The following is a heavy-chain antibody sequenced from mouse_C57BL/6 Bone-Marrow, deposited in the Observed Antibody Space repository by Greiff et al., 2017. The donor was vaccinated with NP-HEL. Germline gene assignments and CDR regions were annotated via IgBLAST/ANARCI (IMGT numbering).Heavy chain of an antibody. D-gene: IGHD1-1*01. CDR3: ARYYGSSYYFDY. Sequence: VKLQESGAELVKPGASVKISCKASGYAFSSYWMNWVKQRPGKGLEWIGQIYPGDGDTNYNGKFKGTATLTADKSSSTAYMQLSSLTSEDSAVYFCARYYGSSYYFDYWGQGTTLTVSS. V-gene: IGHV1-80*01. CDR2: IYPGDGDT. J-gene: IGHJ2*01. CDR1: GYAFSSYW.